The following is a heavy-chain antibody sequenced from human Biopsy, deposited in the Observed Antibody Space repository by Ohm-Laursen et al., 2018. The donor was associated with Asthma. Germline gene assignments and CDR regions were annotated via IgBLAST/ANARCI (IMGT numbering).Heavy chain of an antibody. CDR3: ARVWQLATLDY. D-gene: IGHD6-13*01. J-gene: IGHJ4*02. Sequence: SVKVSCKASRGTFRNYAVNWVRQAPGQGLEWVGGIIPIFGTANYAQKFQGRVTITADESTSTAYMELSSLRSEDTAVYYCARVWQLATLDYWGQGTLVTVSS. V-gene: IGHV1-69*13. CDR1: RGTFRNYA. CDR2: IIPIFGTA.